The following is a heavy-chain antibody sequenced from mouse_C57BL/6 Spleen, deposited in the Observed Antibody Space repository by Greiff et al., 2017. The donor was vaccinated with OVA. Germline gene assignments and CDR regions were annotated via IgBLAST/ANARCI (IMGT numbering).Heavy chain of an antibody. CDR2: ISSGSSTI. D-gene: IGHD2-4*01. J-gene: IGHJ4*01. CDR3: ARWDYDDYAMDY. V-gene: IGHV5-17*01. CDR1: GFTFSDYG. Sequence: EVKLVESGGGLVKPGGSLKLSCAASGFTFSDYGMHWVRQAPEKGLEWVAYISSGSSTIYYADTVKGRFTISRDNAKNTLFLQMTSLRSEDTAMYYCARWDYDDYAMDYWGQGTSVTVSS.